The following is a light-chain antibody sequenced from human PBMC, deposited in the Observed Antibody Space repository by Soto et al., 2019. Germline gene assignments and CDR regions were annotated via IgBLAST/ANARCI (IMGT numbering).Light chain of an antibody. CDR2: DVS. J-gene: IGLJ1*01. CDR1: ISDVGGYNF. CDR3: SSFTGSNYV. V-gene: IGLV2-14*03. Sequence: QSVLTQAASVSGFAGQSITISCTGTISDVGGYNFVSWYQQYPGKAPKLMICDVSNRPSGVSNRFSGSKSGNTASLTISGLQAEDEADYYCSSFTGSNYVFGTGTKVTVL.